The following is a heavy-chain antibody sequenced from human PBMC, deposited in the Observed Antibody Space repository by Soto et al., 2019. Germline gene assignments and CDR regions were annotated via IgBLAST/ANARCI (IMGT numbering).Heavy chain of an antibody. J-gene: IGHJ6*03. CDR3: AKDRPYGSGSYYKVPHYYYYYMDV. D-gene: IGHD3-10*01. Sequence: GGSLRLSCAASGFTFSSYAMSWVRQAPGKGLEWVSAISGSGGSTYYADSVKGRFTISRDNSKSTLYLQMNSLRAEDTAVYYCAKDRPYGSGSYYKVPHYYYYYMDVWGKGTTVTVSS. CDR1: GFTFSSYA. V-gene: IGHV3-23*01. CDR2: ISGSGGST.